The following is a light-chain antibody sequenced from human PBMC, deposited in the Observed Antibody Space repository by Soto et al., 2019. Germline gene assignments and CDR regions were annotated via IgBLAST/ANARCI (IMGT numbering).Light chain of an antibody. CDR2: EVS. V-gene: IGLV2-14*01. J-gene: IGLJ3*02. CDR3: SSYTSSSTRV. Sequence: QSALTQPASVSGSPGQSITISCTGTSSDVGGYNYVSWYQQHPGKAPKLMIYEVSNRPSGVSNRFSGSTASLTISGLQAEDEADYYCSSYTSSSTRVFGGGTKLTVL. CDR1: SSDVGGYNY.